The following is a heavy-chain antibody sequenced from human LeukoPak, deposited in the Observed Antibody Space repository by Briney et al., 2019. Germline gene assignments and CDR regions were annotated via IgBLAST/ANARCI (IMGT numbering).Heavy chain of an antibody. J-gene: IGHJ4*02. D-gene: IGHD3-22*01. CDR3: ARAPMIVVVFPPRLDF. CDR2: INPNTGGT. Sequence: GASVKVSCKTSGYTFTGYYMHWVRQAPGQGLEWMGWINPNTGGTNYAQNFQGRVTMTSDTSISTAYIELSSLRSDDTAMYYCARAPMIVVVFPPRLDFWGQGTLVTVSS. V-gene: IGHV1-2*02. CDR1: GYTFTGYY.